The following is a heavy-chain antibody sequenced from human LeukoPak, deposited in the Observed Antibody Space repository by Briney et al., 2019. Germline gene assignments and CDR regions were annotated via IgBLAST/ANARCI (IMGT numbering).Heavy chain of an antibody. CDR2: INPSGGST. J-gene: IGHJ4*02. Sequence: EASVKVSCKASGYTFTSYYMHWVRQAPGQGLEWMGIINPSGGSTSYAQKFQGRVTMTRDTSTSTVYMELSSLRSEDTAVYYCARHYCSGGSCYSGRFDYWGQGTLVTVSS. CDR1: GYTFTSYY. D-gene: IGHD2-15*01. V-gene: IGHV1-46*01. CDR3: ARHYCSGGSCYSGRFDY.